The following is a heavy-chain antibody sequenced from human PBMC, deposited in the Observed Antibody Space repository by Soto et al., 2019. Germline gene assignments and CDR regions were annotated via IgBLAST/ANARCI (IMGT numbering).Heavy chain of an antibody. D-gene: IGHD3-10*01. CDR3: ARGLESGSYNY. CDR2: IYYSGST. CDR1: GGSISSYY. Sequence: SETLSLTCTVSGGSISSYYWSWIRQPPGKGLEWIGYIYYSGSTNYNPSLKSRVTISVDTSKNQFSLKLSSVTAADTAVYYCARGLESGSYNYWGQGTLVTVSS. J-gene: IGHJ4*02. V-gene: IGHV4-59*12.